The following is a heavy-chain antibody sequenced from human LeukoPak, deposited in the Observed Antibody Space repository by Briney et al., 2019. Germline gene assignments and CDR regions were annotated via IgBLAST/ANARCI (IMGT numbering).Heavy chain of an antibody. CDR1: GFTVSNNY. Sequence: GGSLRLSCAASGFTVSNNYMSWVRQAPGKGLEWVSVIYSGGSTYYEDSVKGRFTISRDNSKNTLYLQMNSLRAEDTAVYYCARDSRQDYYDSSGYLWFAFDIWGQGTMVTVSS. CDR2: IYSGGST. D-gene: IGHD3-22*01. CDR3: ARDSRQDYYDSSGYLWFAFDI. J-gene: IGHJ3*02. V-gene: IGHV3-53*01.